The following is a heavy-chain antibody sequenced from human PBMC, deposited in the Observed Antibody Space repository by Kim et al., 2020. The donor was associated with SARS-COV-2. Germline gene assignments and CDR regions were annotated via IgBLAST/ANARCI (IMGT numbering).Heavy chain of an antibody. CDR1: GFTFRDYY. CDR2: IDVGGSKI. Sequence: GGSLRLSCVASGFTFRDYYMSWIRQAPGQGLEWIAYIDVGGSKIYYADSVKGRFTISRDNPKNSLYLQANSLRVEDTAVYYCAREDWGFAAFDIWGQGT. CDR3: AREDWGFAAFDI. J-gene: IGHJ3*02. V-gene: IGHV3-11*01. D-gene: IGHD7-27*01.